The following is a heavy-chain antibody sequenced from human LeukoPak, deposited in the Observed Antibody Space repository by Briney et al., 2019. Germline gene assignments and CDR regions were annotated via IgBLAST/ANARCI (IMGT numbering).Heavy chain of an antibody. Sequence: PGGSLRLSCAASGFTFSSYWMSWVRQAPGKGLEWVANIKQVGSEKYYVDSVKGRFTISRDNAKNSLYLQMNSLRAEDTAVYYCARDVEQWLVPYYFDYWGQGTLVTVSS. J-gene: IGHJ4*02. CDR3: ARDVEQWLVPYYFDY. CDR2: IKQVGSEK. D-gene: IGHD6-19*01. CDR1: GFTFSSYW. V-gene: IGHV3-7*05.